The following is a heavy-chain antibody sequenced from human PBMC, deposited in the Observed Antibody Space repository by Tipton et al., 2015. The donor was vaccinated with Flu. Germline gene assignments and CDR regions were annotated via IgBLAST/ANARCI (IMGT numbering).Heavy chain of an antibody. V-gene: IGHV4-38-2*02. D-gene: IGHD1-1*01. CDR1: GCSISSGYY. J-gene: IGHJ3*02. CDR2: IYHSGST. CDR3: ARALDSGAFDI. Sequence: TLSLTCTVSGCSISSGYYWGWIRQPPGKGLEWIGSIYHSGSTYYNPSLKSRVTISVDTSKNQFSLKLSSVTAADTAVYYCARALDSGAFDIWGQGTMVTVSS.